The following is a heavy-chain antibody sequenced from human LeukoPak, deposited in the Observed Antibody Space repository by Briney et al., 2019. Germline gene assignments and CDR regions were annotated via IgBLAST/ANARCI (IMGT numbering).Heavy chain of an antibody. CDR3: ARDMTTVTTGYYYYMDV. Sequence: PGGSLRLSCTTSGMTFSTYWMSWVRQAPGKGLEWVAHIKPDGSEKYYLDSVRGRFTISRDNAKNSLYLQMNSLRAEDTAVYYCARDMTTVTTGYYYYMDVWGKGTTVTVSS. J-gene: IGHJ6*03. V-gene: IGHV3-7*01. CDR1: GMTFSTYW. D-gene: IGHD4-17*01. CDR2: IKPDGSEK.